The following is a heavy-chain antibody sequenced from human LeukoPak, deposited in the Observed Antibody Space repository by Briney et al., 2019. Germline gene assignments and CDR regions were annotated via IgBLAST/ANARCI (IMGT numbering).Heavy chain of an antibody. J-gene: IGHJ4*02. D-gene: IGHD6-13*01. CDR1: GFSVSHSR. CDR3: ARGRNYGSSVYYFDF. V-gene: IGHV3-66*02. Sequence: GGSLRLSCAASGFSVSHSRMSWVRQAPGKGLEWVSIIYSGRSTYYAGSVKGRFTISRDISKNTVYLQMNSLRAEDTAVYYCARGRNYGSSVYYFDFWGQGTLVTVSS. CDR2: IYSGRST.